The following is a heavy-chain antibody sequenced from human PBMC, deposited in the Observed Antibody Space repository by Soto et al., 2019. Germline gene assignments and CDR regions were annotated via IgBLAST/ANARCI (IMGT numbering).Heavy chain of an antibody. D-gene: IGHD2-21*02. CDR2: IWYDGSNK. CDR1: GFTFSSYG. CDR3: AGEIGGDFAYFDY. Sequence: QVQLVESGGGVVQPGRSLRLSCAASGFTFSSYGMHWVRQAPGKGLEWVAVIWYDGSNKYYADSVKGRFTISRDNTKNTMYRQMDGLRAEDTGVYYCAGEIGGDFAYFDYWGQGTLVTVSS. J-gene: IGHJ4*02. V-gene: IGHV3-33*01.